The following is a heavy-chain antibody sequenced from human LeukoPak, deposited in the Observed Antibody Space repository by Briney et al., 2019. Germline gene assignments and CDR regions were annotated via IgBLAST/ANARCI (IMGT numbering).Heavy chain of an antibody. Sequence: SETLSLTCAVYSGSFSGYYWSWIRQPPGKGLEWIGEINHSGSTNYNPSLKSRVTISVDTSKNQFSLKLSSVTAADTAVYYCARDSYTIFGVVIKTPYNWFDPWGQGTLVTVSS. CDR1: SGSFSGYY. J-gene: IGHJ5*02. CDR3: ARDSYTIFGVVIKTPYNWFDP. V-gene: IGHV4-34*01. D-gene: IGHD3-3*01. CDR2: INHSGST.